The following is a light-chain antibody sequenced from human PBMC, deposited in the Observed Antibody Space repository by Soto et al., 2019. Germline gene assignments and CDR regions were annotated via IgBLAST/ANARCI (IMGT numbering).Light chain of an antibody. CDR2: SNN. CDR3: AAWDDSLYDVV. CDR1: SSNIGSNI. Sequence: QSVLTQPPSASETPGQRVTISCPGSSSNIGSNIVNWYQQLPGTAPKLLVYSNNQRPSGVPDRFSGSKSGTSAPLAISGLQSEDEADYYCAAWDDSLYDVVFGGGTKVTVL. V-gene: IGLV1-44*01. J-gene: IGLJ3*02.